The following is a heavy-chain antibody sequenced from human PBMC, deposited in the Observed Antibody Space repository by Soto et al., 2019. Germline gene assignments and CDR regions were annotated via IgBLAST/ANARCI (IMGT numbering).Heavy chain of an antibody. CDR3: AANWNFGLNF. CDR1: GLDFNDFH. J-gene: IGHJ4*02. V-gene: IGHV3-11*03. D-gene: IGHD1-1*01. CDR2: ISSSLGHT. Sequence: GGSLRLSCAGSGLDFNDFHISWVRQAPGKGLEWISYISSSLGHTDYADSVKGRFTISRDNAKSSVFLEMSDLRSDDTAVYYCAANWNFGLNFWGQGTLVTVSS.